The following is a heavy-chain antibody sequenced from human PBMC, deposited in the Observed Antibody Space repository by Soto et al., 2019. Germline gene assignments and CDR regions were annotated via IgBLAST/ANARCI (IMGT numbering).Heavy chain of an antibody. V-gene: IGHV4-34*01. J-gene: IGHJ6*02. CDR1: GGSFSGYY. D-gene: IGHD6-13*01. CDR3: ASGGVAAAGTGGCYYYGMDV. Sequence: PSETLSLTCGVYGGSFSGYYWSWIRQPPGKGLEWIGEINHSGSTNYNPSLKSRVTISVDTSKNQFSLKLSSVTAADTAVYYCASGGVAAAGTGGCYYYGMDVWGQGTTVTVSS. CDR2: INHSGST.